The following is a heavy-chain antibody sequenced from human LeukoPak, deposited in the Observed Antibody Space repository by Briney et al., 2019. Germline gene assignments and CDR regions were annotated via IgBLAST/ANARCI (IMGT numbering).Heavy chain of an antibody. Sequence: GGSLRLSCAASGFTFSSYGMHWVRQAPGKGLEWVAYIQYDGSNEQYADSVKGRFSISRDSSNNTLFLHLNSLRGEDTAVYYCTRNSGWYGLSWGQGTLVTVSS. J-gene: IGHJ1*01. CDR3: TRNSGWYGLS. CDR2: IQYDGSNE. D-gene: IGHD6-19*01. CDR1: GFTFSSYG. V-gene: IGHV3-30*02.